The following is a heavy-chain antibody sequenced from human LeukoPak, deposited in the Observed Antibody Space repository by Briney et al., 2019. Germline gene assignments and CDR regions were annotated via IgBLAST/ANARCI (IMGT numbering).Heavy chain of an antibody. J-gene: IGHJ6*02. D-gene: IGHD1-1*01. CDR2: IYYSGST. V-gene: IGHV4-39*01. CDR3: ARPSFTTGSMDV. CDR1: GGSISSSSYY. Sequence: PSETLSLTCTVSGGSISSSSYYWGWIRQPPGKGLEWIGSIYYSGSTYYNPSLKSRVTISVDTSKNQFSLKLSSVTAADTAVYYCARPSFTTGSMDVWGQGTTVTVSS.